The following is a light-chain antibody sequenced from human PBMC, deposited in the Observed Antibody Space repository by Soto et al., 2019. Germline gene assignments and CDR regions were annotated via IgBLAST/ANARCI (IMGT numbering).Light chain of an antibody. Sequence: EIVLTQSPGTLSLSPGESATLSCRASQSVSSNYLAWCQQKPGQAPRLLIYGASNRATGIPDRFSGSGSGTDFTLTISRLEPEDFAVYYCQQYGSSPFTFGPGTKLDIK. V-gene: IGKV3-20*01. CDR1: QSVSSNY. J-gene: IGKJ3*01. CDR3: QQYGSSPFT. CDR2: GAS.